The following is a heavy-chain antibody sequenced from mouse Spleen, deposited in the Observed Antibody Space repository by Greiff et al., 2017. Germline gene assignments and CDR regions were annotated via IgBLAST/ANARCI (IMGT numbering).Heavy chain of an antibody. Sequence: VQLQQPGAELVRPGSSVKLSCKASGYTFTSYWMHWVKQRPIQGLEWIGNIDPSDSETHYNQKFKDKATLTVDKSSSTAYMQLSSLTSEDSAVYYCARSPTGTEAYWGQGTLVTVSA. V-gene: IGHV1-52*01. CDR2: IDPSDSET. J-gene: IGHJ3*01. CDR3: ARSPTGTEAY. CDR1: GYTFTSYW. D-gene: IGHD4-1*02.